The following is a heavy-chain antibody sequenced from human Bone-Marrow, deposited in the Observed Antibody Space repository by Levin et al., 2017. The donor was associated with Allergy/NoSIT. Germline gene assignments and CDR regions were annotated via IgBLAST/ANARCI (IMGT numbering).Heavy chain of an antibody. V-gene: IGHV4-59*01. Sequence: PSETLSLTCTLSGGSISIFYWSWIRQSPGKGLEWIGYVTHSGRPNYNPSLTSRLTVSLDTSKNQFYLTLSSMTAADTALYYCARDTGGFAFDLWGQGTLVTVSS. CDR1: GGSISIFY. J-gene: IGHJ3*01. CDR3: ARDTGGFAFDL. CDR2: VTHSGRP. D-gene: IGHD1-1*01.